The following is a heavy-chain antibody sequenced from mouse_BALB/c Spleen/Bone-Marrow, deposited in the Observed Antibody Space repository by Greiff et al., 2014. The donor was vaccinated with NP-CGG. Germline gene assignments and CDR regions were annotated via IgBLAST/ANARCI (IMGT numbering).Heavy chain of an antibody. V-gene: IGHV1-69*02. Sequence: VQLQQSGAELVRPGASVKLPCKASGYTFTSYWINWVKQRPGQGLEWIGNIYPSDSYTNYNQKFKDKATLTVDKSSSTAYMQLSSPTSEDSAVYYCTRTTEGFDYWGQGTTLTVSS. CDR1: GYTFTSYW. D-gene: IGHD1-1*01. J-gene: IGHJ2*01. CDR2: IYPSDSYT. CDR3: TRTTEGFDY.